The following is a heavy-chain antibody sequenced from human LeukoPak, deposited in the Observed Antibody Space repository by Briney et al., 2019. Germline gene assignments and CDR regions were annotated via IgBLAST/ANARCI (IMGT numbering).Heavy chain of an antibody. J-gene: IGHJ6*04. CDR1: GFTFSSYE. CDR3: AREDCSSTSCYAVWYYGMDV. Sequence: GGSLRLSCAASGFTFSSYEMNWVRQAPGKGLEGVSYISSSGSTIYYADSVKCRFTISRDNAKNSMYLTMNSLRAEDTAVYYCAREDCSSTSCYAVWYYGMDVWGKGTTVTVS. V-gene: IGHV3-48*03. D-gene: IGHD2-2*01. CDR2: ISSSGSTI.